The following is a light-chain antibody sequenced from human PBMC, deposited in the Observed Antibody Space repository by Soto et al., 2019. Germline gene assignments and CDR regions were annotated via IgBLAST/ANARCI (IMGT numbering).Light chain of an antibody. J-gene: IGKJ2*01. CDR2: GAS. CDR1: QSVNSNY. CDR3: QQYGSSPPYT. V-gene: IGKV3-20*01. Sequence: EIVLTQSPGTLSLSPGDRATLSCRASQSVNSNYLAWYQRKPGQAPRLLIYGASNRATDIPYRFSASGSGTDFTLTITRLEAEDFAVYYCQQYGSSPPYTFGQGTKLEIK.